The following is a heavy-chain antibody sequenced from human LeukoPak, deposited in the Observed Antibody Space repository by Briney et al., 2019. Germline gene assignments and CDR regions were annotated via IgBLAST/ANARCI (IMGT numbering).Heavy chain of an antibody. J-gene: IGHJ4*02. V-gene: IGHV5-10-1*01. CDR3: ARAIRNYDILTGYLYYFDH. D-gene: IGHD3-9*01. Sequence: GESLKISCKGSGYSFTSYWISWVRQMPGKGLEWMGRIDPSDSYTNYSPSFQGHVTISADKSISTAYLQWSSLKASDTAMYYCARAIRNYDILTGYLYYFDHWGQGTLVTVSS. CDR2: IDPSDSYT. CDR1: GYSFTSYW.